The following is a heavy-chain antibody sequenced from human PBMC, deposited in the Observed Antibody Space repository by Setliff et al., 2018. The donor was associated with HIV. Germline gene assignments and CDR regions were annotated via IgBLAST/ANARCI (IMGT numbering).Heavy chain of an antibody. CDR3: ARVPTNPDFYYYYMDV. Sequence: SETLSLTCTVSGGSISSGGYYWSWIRQHPEKGLEWIGYIYYSGGTYYNPSLKSRVTLSVDTSKNQFSLKLSSVTAADTAVYYCARVPTNPDFYYYYMDVWGKGTTVTVSS. J-gene: IGHJ6*03. V-gene: IGHV4-31*03. CDR1: GGSISSGGYY. CDR2: IYYSGGT.